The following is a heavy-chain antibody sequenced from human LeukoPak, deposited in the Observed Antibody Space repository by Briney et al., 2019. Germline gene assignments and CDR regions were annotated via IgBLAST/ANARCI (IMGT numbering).Heavy chain of an antibody. D-gene: IGHD2/OR15-2a*01. CDR3: ARVRGTFETD. CDR2: LYYSGST. J-gene: IGHJ1*01. Sequence: HSETLSLTCTVSGASISTYYWSWIRQPPGKGLEWIGYLYYSGSTTYSPSLKGRVTMSVDTSKSQFTAADTAIYYCARVRGTFETDWGQGTLVSVSS. V-gene: IGHV4-59*01. CDR1: GASISTYY.